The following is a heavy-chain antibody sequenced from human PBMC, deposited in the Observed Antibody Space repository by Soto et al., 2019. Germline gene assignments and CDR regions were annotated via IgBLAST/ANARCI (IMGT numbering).Heavy chain of an antibody. D-gene: IGHD3-22*01. Sequence: QVQLQESGPGLVKPSETLSLTCTVSGDSVTSDYWSWIRQPPGKRLEYIGFIYLGGSANYNPSLERRVTISPDKCKNQLSLRWTSVTAADTAVYYCTRGKWFPRGYGMDVWGLGTTVTVS. CDR2: IYLGGSA. CDR3: TRGKWFPRGYGMDV. J-gene: IGHJ6*02. CDR1: GDSVTSDY. V-gene: IGHV4-59*02.